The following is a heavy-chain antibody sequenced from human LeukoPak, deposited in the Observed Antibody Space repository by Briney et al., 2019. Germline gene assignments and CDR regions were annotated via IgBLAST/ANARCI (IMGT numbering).Heavy chain of an antibody. Sequence: SETLSLTCAVSGGSISSSSYYWGWIRQPPGKGLEWIGSIYYSGSTYYNPSLKSRVTISVDTSKNQFSLKLSSVTAADTAMYYCARYDAFDIWGPGTMVTVSS. CDR1: GGSISSSSYY. V-gene: IGHV4-39*01. J-gene: IGHJ3*02. CDR2: IYYSGST. CDR3: ARYDAFDI.